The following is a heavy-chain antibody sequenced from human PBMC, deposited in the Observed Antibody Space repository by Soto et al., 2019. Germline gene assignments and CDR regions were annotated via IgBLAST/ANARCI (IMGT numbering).Heavy chain of an antibody. V-gene: IGHV3-64D*06. J-gene: IGHJ4*02. Sequence: GGSLRPACSASGFTFSSYDIHWVRQAPGKGLEYVSSISSDGSTYYAVSVKGRFTISRDNSRNTLYLRMSSLRAEDTAVYYCVKQPGSYYDSTTYYSVWGQGTLVTVSS. CDR1: GFTFSSYD. D-gene: IGHD3-22*01. CDR2: ISSDGST. CDR3: VKQPGSYYDSTTYYSV.